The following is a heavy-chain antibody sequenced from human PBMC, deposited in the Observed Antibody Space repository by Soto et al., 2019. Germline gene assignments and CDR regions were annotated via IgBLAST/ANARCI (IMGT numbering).Heavy chain of an antibody. CDR1: GYTFTGYY. V-gene: IGHV1-2*04. Sequence: ASVKVSCKASGYTFTGYYMHWVRQAPGQGLEWMGWINPNSGGTNYAQKFQGWVTMTRDTSISTAYMELSRLRSDDTAVYYCARAQRYGSALYYYYMDVWGKGTTVTVSS. CDR3: ARAQRYGSALYYYYMDV. D-gene: IGHD3-10*01. CDR2: INPNSGGT. J-gene: IGHJ6*03.